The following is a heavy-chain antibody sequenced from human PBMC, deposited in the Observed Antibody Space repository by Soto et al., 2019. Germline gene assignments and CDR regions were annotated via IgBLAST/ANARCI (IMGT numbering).Heavy chain of an antibody. CDR2: IRSKANSYAT. V-gene: IGHV3-73*01. CDR3: TRHAHSSSWYYYYYYMDV. CDR1: GFTFSGSA. Sequence: EVQLVESGGGLVQPGGSLKLSCAASGFTFSGSAMHWVRQASGKGLEWVGRIRSKANSYATAYAASVKGRFTISRDGSKNTAYLQMNSLKTEDTAVYYCTRHAHSSSWYYYYYYMDVWGKGTTVTVSS. J-gene: IGHJ6*03. D-gene: IGHD6-13*01.